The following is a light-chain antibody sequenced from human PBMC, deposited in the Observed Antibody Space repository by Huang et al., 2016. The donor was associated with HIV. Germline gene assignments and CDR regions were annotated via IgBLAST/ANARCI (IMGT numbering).Light chain of an antibody. CDR2: GSS. CDR3: QQYSTSPWT. J-gene: IGKJ1*01. Sequence: IVLTQSPGILSLSPGERGALSCRASHNVTNDYLAWYQLKSGRAPRLLIYGSSDRATATPARFSGSGSGTDFSLTIDTVEPEDYASYYCQQYSTSPWTFGPGTKLEIK. V-gene: IGKV3-20*01. CDR1: HNVTNDY.